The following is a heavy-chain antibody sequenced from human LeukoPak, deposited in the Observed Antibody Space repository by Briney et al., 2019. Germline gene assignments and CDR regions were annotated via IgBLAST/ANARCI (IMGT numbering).Heavy chain of an antibody. D-gene: IGHD5-24*01. CDR3: AKKSRDGYNPFDY. CDR2: ISSSGESP. Sequence: GGSLRLYCAASGFTFSRYAMSWVRQAPGKGLEWVCGISSSGESPYYADSVKGRFTISRDNSKNTLYLEINSLRAEDTAVYYCAKKSRDGYNPFDYLGQGTLVTVSS. J-gene: IGHJ4*02. CDR1: GFTFSRYA. V-gene: IGHV3-23*01.